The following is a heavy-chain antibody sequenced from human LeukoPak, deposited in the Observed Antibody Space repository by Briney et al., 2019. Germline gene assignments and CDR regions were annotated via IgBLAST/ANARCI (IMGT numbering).Heavy chain of an antibody. V-gene: IGHV3-15*01. J-gene: IGHJ3*02. CDR2: VKSKGDGGTT. CDR1: GFTFDDYG. Sequence: GGSLRLSCAASGFTFDDYGMSWVRQAPGKGLEWVGRVKSKGDGGTTDYAAPVKGRFTISRDDSKNTLYLQMNSLKTEDTAVYYCTLYYNAFDIWGQGTMVTVSS. D-gene: IGHD3-10*01. CDR3: TLYYNAFDI.